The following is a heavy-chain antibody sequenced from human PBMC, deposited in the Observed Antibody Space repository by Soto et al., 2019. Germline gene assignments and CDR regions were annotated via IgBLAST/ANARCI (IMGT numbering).Heavy chain of an antibody. J-gene: IGHJ6*02. Sequence: SVTLSLTXTVSRASHSSPTHYWNCIRQSPRKGLEWIGFVYYNGITNYSPSLKSRVTISLDTSKDQFSLRPTYVTAGDMAVYYCAQSPDNDINPYYGVDVCGEGTTVTGS. D-gene: IGHD3-9*01. V-gene: IGHV4-61*01. CDR3: AQSPDNDINPYYGVDV. CDR2: VYYNGIT. CDR1: RASHSSPTHY.